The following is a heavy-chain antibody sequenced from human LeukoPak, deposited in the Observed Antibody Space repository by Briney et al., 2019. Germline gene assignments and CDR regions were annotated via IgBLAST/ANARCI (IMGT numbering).Heavy chain of an antibody. CDR3: ARASSGWYYLDS. CDR1: GFTFSNFE. J-gene: IGHJ4*02. V-gene: IGHV3-48*03. CDR2: ISMGSGITI. Sequence: GGSLRLSCAASGFTFSNFEMNWVRQAPGKGLEWVSYISMGSGITIFYADSVKGRFTISRDNAKNSLYLQMNSLRAKDTAVYYCARASSGWYYLDSWGQGALVTVSS. D-gene: IGHD6-19*01.